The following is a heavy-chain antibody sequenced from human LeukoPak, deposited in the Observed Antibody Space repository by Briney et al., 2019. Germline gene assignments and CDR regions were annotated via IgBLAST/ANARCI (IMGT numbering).Heavy chain of an antibody. CDR2: ISGSGGST. CDR1: GFTFSSYA. Sequence: GGSLRLSCAASGFTFSSYAMSWVRQAPGKGLEWVSAISGSGGSTYYADSVKGRFTISRDNSKNTLYLQMNSLRAEDTAVYYCAKDGIQLWYYYYYGMDVWGQGTTVTVSS. J-gene: IGHJ6*02. D-gene: IGHD5-18*01. V-gene: IGHV3-23*01. CDR3: AKDGIQLWYYYYYGMDV.